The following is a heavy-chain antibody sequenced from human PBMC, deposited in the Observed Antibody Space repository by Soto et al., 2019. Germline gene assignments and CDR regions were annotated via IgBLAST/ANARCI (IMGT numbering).Heavy chain of an antibody. CDR1: GFTFSSYA. J-gene: IGHJ6*02. CDR3: ARERYCGSTSCYRRYYYYYGMDV. Sequence: QVQLVESGGGVVQPGRSLRLSCAASGFTFSSYAMHWVRQAPGKGLEWVAVISYDGNNKYYADSVKGRFTISRDNSKNTLYLQMPSLRAEDTAVYYCARERYCGSTSCYRRYYYYYGMDVWGQGTTVTVSS. V-gene: IGHV3-30-3*01. D-gene: IGHD2-2*01. CDR2: ISYDGNNK.